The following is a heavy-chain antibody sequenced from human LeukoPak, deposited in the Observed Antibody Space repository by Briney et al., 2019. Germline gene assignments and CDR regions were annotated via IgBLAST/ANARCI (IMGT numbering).Heavy chain of an antibody. V-gene: IGHV3-7*03. CDR1: GFTFSSYW. Sequence: PPGGSLRLSCAASGFTFSSYWMSWVRQAPGKGLEWVANIKQDGSEKYYVDSVKGRFTISRDNAKNSLYLQMNSLRAEDTALYYCAKAEKRWLQTTGGSSFDYWGQGTLVTVSS. CDR3: AKAEKRWLQTTGGSSFDY. D-gene: IGHD5-24*01. J-gene: IGHJ4*02. CDR2: IKQDGSEK.